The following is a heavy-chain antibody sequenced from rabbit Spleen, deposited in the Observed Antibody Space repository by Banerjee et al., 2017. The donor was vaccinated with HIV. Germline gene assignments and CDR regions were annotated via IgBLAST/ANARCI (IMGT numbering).Heavy chain of an antibody. CDR2: IDAGSSGFT. CDR1: GVSFSVSSY. CDR3: ARDTSSSFSSYGMDL. Sequence: QEQLEESGGDLVKPGASLTLTCIASGVSFSVSSYMCWVRQAPGKGLEWIACIDAGSSGFTYAASWAKGRFTTSKTSSTTVTLQMTSLTAADTATYFCARDTSSSFSSYGMDLWGPGTLVTAS. D-gene: IGHD1-1*01. V-gene: IGHV1S45*01. J-gene: IGHJ6*01.